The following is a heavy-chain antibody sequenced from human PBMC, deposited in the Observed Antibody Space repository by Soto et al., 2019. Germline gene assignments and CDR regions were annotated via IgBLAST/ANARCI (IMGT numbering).Heavy chain of an antibody. CDR3: VHSTTLLLAGVDV. V-gene: IGHV2-5*02. J-gene: IGHJ6*04. Sequence: QITLKESGPTLVKTTQTLTLTCTFSGFSLSSDRVGVGWIRQPPGEALEWLALIYWDDDKRYRPSLKSRITITTDTSKNQVVLTMTNMDPVDTATYFCVHSTTLLLAGVDVWGKGTTVTVSS. CDR1: GFSLSSDRVG. CDR2: IYWDDDK. D-gene: IGHD7-27*01.